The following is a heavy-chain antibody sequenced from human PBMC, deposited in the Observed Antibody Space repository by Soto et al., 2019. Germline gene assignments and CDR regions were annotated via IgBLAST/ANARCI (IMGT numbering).Heavy chain of an antibody. CDR3: AAEYYYGSSDPNGRID. J-gene: IGHJ4*02. CDR1: GYTFTGYY. V-gene: IGHV1-2*04. D-gene: IGHD3-22*01. Sequence: ASVKVSCKASGYTFTGYYMHWVRQAPGQGLEWMGWINPNSGGTNYAQKFQDWVTMTRDTSISTAYMELSRLRSDDTAVYYCAAEYYYGSSDPNGRIDLGLGTVVTVSS. CDR2: INPNSGGT.